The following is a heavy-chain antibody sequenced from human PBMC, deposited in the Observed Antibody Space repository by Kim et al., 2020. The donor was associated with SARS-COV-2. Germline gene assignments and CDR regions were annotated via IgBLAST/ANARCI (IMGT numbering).Heavy chain of an antibody. V-gene: IGHV3-21*01. CDR3: ARDPRITMVRGDRQPGGMDV. CDR1: GFTFSSYS. CDR2: ISSSSSYI. D-gene: IGHD3-10*01. J-gene: IGHJ6*02. Sequence: GGSLRLSCAASGFTFSSYSMNWVRQAPGKGLEWVSSISSSSSYIYYADSVKGRFTISRDNAKNSLYLQMNSLRAEDTAVYYCARDPRITMVRGDRQPGGMDVWGQGTTVTVSS.